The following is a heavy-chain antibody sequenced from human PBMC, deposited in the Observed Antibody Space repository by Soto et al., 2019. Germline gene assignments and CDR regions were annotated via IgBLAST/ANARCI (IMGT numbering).Heavy chain of an antibody. CDR3: AREESGYREGSGSLGY. V-gene: IGHV4-31*03. D-gene: IGHD3-22*01. J-gene: IGHJ4*02. CDR2: IYYSGST. CDR1: GGSISSGAYY. Sequence: SETLSITCTISGGSISSGAYYWSWIRQHPGKGLEWIGYIYYSGSTYYNPSLKSRATISVDTSKNQFSLKLSSVTAADTAVYNCAREESGYREGSGSLGYWGQGTLVAGSS.